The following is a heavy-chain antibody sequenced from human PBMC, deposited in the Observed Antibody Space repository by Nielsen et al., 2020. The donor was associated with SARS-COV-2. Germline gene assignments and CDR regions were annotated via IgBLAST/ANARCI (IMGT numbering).Heavy chain of an antibody. D-gene: IGHD6-13*01. CDR3: ARNIAAAIDY. V-gene: IGHV1-18*01. CDR1: GYTFTSYG. Sequence: ASVKVSCKASGYTFTSYGISWVRQAPGQGLEWMGWISAYNGNTNYAQKFQGRVTMTRDTSTSTVYMELSSLRSEDTAVYYCARNIAAAIDYWGQGTLVTVSS. CDR2: ISAYNGNT. J-gene: IGHJ4*02.